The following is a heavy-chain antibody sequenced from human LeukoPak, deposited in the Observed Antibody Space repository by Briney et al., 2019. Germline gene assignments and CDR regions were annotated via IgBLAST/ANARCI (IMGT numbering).Heavy chain of an antibody. CDR1: GFTFSSYS. CDR3: AGVEGGAGPYGFGI. Sequence: GGSLRLSCAASGFTFSSYSMNWVRQAPGKGLEWVSCISRSSDSIYYADSLKGRFTISRDNSKNSLYLQMNSLRAEDTAVYYCAGVEGGAGPYGFGIWGQGKLV. CDR2: ISRSSDSI. J-gene: IGHJ3*02. V-gene: IGHV3-21*01. D-gene: IGHD4/OR15-4a*01.